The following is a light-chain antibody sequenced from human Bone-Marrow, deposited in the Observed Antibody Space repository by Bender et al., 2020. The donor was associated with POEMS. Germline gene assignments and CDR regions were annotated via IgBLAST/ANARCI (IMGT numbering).Light chain of an antibody. Sequence: QSVLTQPPSVSAAPGQKVTISCSGNSSNIGSVYISWYQQLPGTAPKLLIYDNTKRPSGIPDRFSGSKSGTSATLAITGLQTGDEADYYCGTWDTSLNGMFGAGTKLTVL. J-gene: IGLJ3*02. CDR3: GTWDTSLNGM. CDR2: DNT. CDR1: SSNIGSVY. V-gene: IGLV1-51*01.